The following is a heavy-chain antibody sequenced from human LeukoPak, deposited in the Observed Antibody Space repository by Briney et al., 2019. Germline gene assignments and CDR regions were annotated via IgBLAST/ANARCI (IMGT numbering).Heavy chain of an antibody. D-gene: IGHD4/OR15-4a*01. CDR1: GGSISSSSYY. Sequence: SETLSLTCTVSGGSISSSSYYWGWIRQPPGKGVGWIGSVYYSGSTYYNTSLRSRVTISVDTSKNQFSLKLSSVTAADTAVYYCAREAKGAPNWFDPWGQGTLVTVSS. CDR2: VYYSGST. V-gene: IGHV4-39*07. CDR3: AREAKGAPNWFDP. J-gene: IGHJ5*02.